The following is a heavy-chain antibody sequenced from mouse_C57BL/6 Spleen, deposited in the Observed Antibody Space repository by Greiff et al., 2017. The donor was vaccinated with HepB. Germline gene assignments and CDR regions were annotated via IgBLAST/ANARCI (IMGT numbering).Heavy chain of an antibody. D-gene: IGHD2-3*01. CDR1: GYTFTSYW. CDR2: IHPNSGST. Sequence: VQLQQPGAELVKPGASVKLSCKASGYTFTSYWMHWVKQRPGQGLEWIGMIHPNSGSTNYNEKFKSKATLTVDKSSSTAYMQLSSLTSEDSAVYYCARERGDCYSRGFAYWGQGTLVTVSA. V-gene: IGHV1-64*01. J-gene: IGHJ3*01. CDR3: ARERGDCYSRGFAY.